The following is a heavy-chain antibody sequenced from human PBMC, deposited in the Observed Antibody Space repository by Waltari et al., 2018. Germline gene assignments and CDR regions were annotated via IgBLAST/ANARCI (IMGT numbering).Heavy chain of an antibody. Sequence: EVQLVESGGDLVQPGRSLRLSCTASGFTFGDYGFHGVRQAPGKGLEWVVFIRSKAFGGTIEYAASVRGRFTVSRDDSKSIAFLVMNSLKTEDTAVYYCTRVPPLTGYYGPFDYWGQGTLVTVSS. CDR2: IRSKAFGGTI. J-gene: IGHJ4*02. CDR3: TRVPPLTGYYGPFDY. CDR1: GFTFGDYG. D-gene: IGHD3-9*01. V-gene: IGHV3-49*04.